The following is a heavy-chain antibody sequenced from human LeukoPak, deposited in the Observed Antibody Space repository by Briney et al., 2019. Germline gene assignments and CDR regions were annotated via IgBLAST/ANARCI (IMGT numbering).Heavy chain of an antibody. V-gene: IGHV3-23*01. CDR3: AKRSIAVAGYYFDY. CDR1: GFTFSSYA. J-gene: IGHJ4*02. D-gene: IGHD6-19*01. Sequence: GGTLRLSCAVSGFTFSSYAMSWVRQAPGKELQWGSAISGSGGSTYYADSVKGRFTISRDNSKNTLYLQMNSLRAEDTAVYYCAKRSIAVAGYYFDYWGQGTLVTVSS. CDR2: ISGSGGST.